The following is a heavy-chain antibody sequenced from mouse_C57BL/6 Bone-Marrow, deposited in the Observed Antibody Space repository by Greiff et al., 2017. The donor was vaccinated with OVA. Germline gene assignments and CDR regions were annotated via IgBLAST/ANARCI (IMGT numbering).Heavy chain of an antibody. CDR1: GFTFTDYY. V-gene: IGHV7-3*01. D-gene: IGHD1-1*01. CDR3: ARYGGSRFYYFDY. J-gene: IGHJ2*01. Sequence: EVQLVESGGGLVQPGGSLSLSCAASGFTFTDYYMSWVRQPPGKALEWLGFIRNKANGYTTEYSASVKGRFTISRDNSQSILYLQMNALRAEDSATYYCARYGGSRFYYFDYWGQGTTLTVSS. CDR2: IRNKANGYTT.